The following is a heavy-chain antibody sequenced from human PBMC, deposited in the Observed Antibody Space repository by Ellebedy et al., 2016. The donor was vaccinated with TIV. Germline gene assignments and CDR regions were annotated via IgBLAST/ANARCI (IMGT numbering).Heavy chain of an antibody. CDR1: GFNFGTYW. J-gene: IGHJ4*02. CDR2: INQGGSHV. D-gene: IGHD6-19*01. CDR3: AKVCSGYNSGWCLDY. V-gene: IGHV3-7*03. Sequence: GESLKISXAASGFNFGTYWMSWVRQAPGEGLEWVANINQGGSHVYYVDSVMDRFTISRDNAKNSLYLQMNSLRAEDTAVYYCAKVCSGYNSGWCLDYWGQGTLVTVSS.